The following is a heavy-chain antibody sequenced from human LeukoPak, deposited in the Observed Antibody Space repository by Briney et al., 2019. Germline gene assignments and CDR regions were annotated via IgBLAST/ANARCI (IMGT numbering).Heavy chain of an antibody. CDR2: ISSSGSTI. D-gene: IGHD3-3*01. V-gene: IGHV3-11*01. CDR1: GFTFSDYY. Sequence: GGSLRLSCAASGFTFSDYYMSWIRQVPGKGLEWVSYISSSGSTIYYADSVKGRFTISRDNAKNSLYLQMNSLRAEDTAVYYCARPYYDFWSGSVDYWGQGTLVTVSS. CDR3: ARPYYDFWSGSVDY. J-gene: IGHJ4*02.